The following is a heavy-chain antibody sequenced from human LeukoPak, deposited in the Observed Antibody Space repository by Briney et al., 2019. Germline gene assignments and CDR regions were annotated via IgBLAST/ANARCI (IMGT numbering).Heavy chain of an antibody. J-gene: IGHJ6*04. CDR3: ARRSEMDV. V-gene: IGHV4-39*01. Sequence: KPSETLSLTCTVSGGSISSSSYYWGWIRQPPGKGLEWIGSIYCSGSTYYNPSLKSRVTISVDTSKNQFSLKLSSVTAADTAVYYCARRSEMDVWGKGTTVTVSS. CDR1: GGSISSSSYY. CDR2: IYCSGST.